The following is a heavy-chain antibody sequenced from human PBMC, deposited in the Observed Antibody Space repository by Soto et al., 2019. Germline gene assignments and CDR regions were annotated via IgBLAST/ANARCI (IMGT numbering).Heavy chain of an antibody. D-gene: IGHD3-3*01. J-gene: IGHJ5*02. V-gene: IGHV1-18*04. CDR3: ARNLGGSGDLWFDP. CDR2: ISAYNGNT. Sequence: ASVKVSCKASGYTFTSYGISWLRQAPRQGLEWMGWISAYNGNTNYAQKLQGRVTMTTDTSTSTAYMELRSLRSDDTAVYYCARNLGGSGDLWFDPWGQGTLVTVSS. CDR1: GYTFTSYG.